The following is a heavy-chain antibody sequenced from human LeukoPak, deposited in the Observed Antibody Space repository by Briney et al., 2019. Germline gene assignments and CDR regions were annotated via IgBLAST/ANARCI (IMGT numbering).Heavy chain of an antibody. CDR2: INHNGNVN. CDR3: ARVTYPDYDSSGYYYSAY. Sequence: PGGSLRLSCAASGFTFSSYWMNWARQAPGKGLEWVASINHNGNVNYYVDSVKGRFTISRDNAKSSLYLQMNSLRAEDTAVYYCARVTYPDYDSSGYYYSAYWGQGTLVTVSS. D-gene: IGHD3-22*01. V-gene: IGHV3-7*01. CDR1: GFTFSSYW. J-gene: IGHJ4*02.